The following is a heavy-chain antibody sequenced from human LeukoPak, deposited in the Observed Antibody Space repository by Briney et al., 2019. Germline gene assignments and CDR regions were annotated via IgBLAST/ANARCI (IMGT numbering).Heavy chain of an antibody. V-gene: IGHV3-21*01. CDR2: INSSSSYI. J-gene: IGHJ4*02. D-gene: IGHD3-3*01. CDR1: GFTFSSNS. CDR3: ARDRVVFTIFGVAPLDY. Sequence: GGSLRLSCAASGFTFSSNSMNWVRQAPGRGLEWVSSINSSSSYIYYADSVKGRFTISRDNAKNSLYLQMNSLRAEDTAVYYCARDRVVFTIFGVAPLDYWGQGTLVTVSS.